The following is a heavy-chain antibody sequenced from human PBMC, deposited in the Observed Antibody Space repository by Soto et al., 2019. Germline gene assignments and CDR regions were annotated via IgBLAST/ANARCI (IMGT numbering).Heavy chain of an antibody. D-gene: IGHD3-16*01. V-gene: IGHV1-18*01. Sequence: QVQLVQSGDEVRKPGSSVKVSCKASGYIFVNYDIAWVREAPGQGLEWMGLIIPYSGNTHYASKVQGRITMTTDTSTSTAYMDLGSMTADATAVYYCAMVDNYVTPTPQDVWGQGTTVTVSS. CDR2: IIPYSGNT. J-gene: IGHJ6*02. CDR3: AMVDNYVTPTPQDV. CDR1: GYIFVNYD.